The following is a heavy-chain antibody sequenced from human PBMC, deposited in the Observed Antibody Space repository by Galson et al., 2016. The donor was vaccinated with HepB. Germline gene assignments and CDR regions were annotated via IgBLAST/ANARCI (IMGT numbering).Heavy chain of an antibody. CDR1: GDSVSSNSAA. CDR3: ARIHYYYNNSGYYSTPFDY. D-gene: IGHD3-22*01. CDR2: TYYRSNWYN. V-gene: IGHV6-1*01. Sequence: CAISGDSVSSNSAAWNWIRQSPSRGLEWLGKTYYRSNWYNDYAISVNSRITIKADTAKNQFSLQLNSVTHEDTAVYYCARIHYYYNNSGYYSTPFDYWGQGTLVTVSP. J-gene: IGHJ4*02.